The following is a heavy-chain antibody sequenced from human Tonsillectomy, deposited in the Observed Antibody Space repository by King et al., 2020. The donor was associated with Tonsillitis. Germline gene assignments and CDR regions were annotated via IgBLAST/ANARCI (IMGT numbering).Heavy chain of an antibody. CDR2: IVPILGTS. CDR3: ARVKGTHLSIVYAMDV. J-gene: IGHJ6*01. V-gene: IGHV1-69*01. CDR1: GGSFGNYA. Sequence: QLVQSGAEVKKPGSSVKVSCKASGGSFGNYAITWVRQAPGQGLEWMGGIVPILGTSDNAKKYQGRLTLTADEPTSTAYMELSSLRFDDTAVYYCARVKGTHLSIVYAMDVWGQGTTVTVSS. D-gene: IGHD2-21*01.